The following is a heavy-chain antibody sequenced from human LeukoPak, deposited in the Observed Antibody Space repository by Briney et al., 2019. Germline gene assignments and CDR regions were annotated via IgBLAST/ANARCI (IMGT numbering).Heavy chain of an antibody. V-gene: IGHV1-46*01. D-gene: IGHD4-23*01. Sequence: ASVKVSCKASGYTFTSYGISWVRQAPGQGLEWMGIINPSGGSTSYAQKFQGRVTMTRDISTSTVYMELSSLRSEDTAVYYCAREAGYGGNSLDYWGQGTLVTVSS. CDR3: AREAGYGGNSLDY. CDR2: INPSGGST. J-gene: IGHJ4*02. CDR1: GYTFTSYG.